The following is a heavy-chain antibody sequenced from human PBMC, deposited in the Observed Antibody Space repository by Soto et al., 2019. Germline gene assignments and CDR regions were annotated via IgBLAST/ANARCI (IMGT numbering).Heavy chain of an antibody. CDR1: VYIFTNND. D-gene: IGHD3-16*01. CDR2: MNPGSGDT. CDR3: ARMATFGSLNWFDH. Sequence: XSVKVSCKASVYIFTNNDVTWVRQATGQGLERMGWMNPGSGDTGYAQKFQGRVTMTRDISIATAYMELSSLRSDDTAIYYCARMATFGSLNWFDHWGQGTLVTVSS. V-gene: IGHV1-8*01. J-gene: IGHJ5*02.